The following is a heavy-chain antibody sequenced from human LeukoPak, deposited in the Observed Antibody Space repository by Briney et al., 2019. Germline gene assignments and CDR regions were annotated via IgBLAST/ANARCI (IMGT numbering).Heavy chain of an antibody. CDR2: IYYSGST. D-gene: IGHD3-22*01. Sequence: PSETLSLTCIVSGGSISSGGYYWNWIRQHPGKGLEWIGYIYYSGSTYYNPSLKSRVTISVNTSKNQFSLKLSSVTAADTAVYYCARGGDSSGYYPFDYWGQGTLVTVSS. V-gene: IGHV4-31*03. J-gene: IGHJ4*02. CDR1: GGSISSGGYY. CDR3: ARGGDSSGYYPFDY.